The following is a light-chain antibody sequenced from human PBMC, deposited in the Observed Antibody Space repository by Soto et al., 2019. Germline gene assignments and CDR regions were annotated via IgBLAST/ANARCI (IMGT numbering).Light chain of an antibody. CDR2: GAS. J-gene: IGKJ5*01. CDR3: QHYNNWPPIT. Sequence: EIVMTQSPATLSVSPGERATLSCRASQIVTSNLAWYQQKPGQAPRLLIYGASTRATGIPARFSGSGSGTEFTLTISSLQSEDFAVYYCQHYNNWPPITFGQGTRLEIK. CDR1: QIVTSN. V-gene: IGKV3-15*01.